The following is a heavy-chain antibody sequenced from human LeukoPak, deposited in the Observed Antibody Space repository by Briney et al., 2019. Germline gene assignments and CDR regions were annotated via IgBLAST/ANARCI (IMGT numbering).Heavy chain of an antibody. Sequence: GESLKISCHGSAYIFSTYWIGWVRQMPGKGLEWMAVIYPGDSRTRYNPSFQGQVTISADKTISTAYLQWSSLKASDTAMYYCAGRKFGSPWFDPWGQGTLVTVSS. CDR2: IYPGDSRT. D-gene: IGHD1-14*01. CDR3: AGRKFGSPWFDP. V-gene: IGHV5-51*01. CDR1: AYIFSTYW. J-gene: IGHJ5*02.